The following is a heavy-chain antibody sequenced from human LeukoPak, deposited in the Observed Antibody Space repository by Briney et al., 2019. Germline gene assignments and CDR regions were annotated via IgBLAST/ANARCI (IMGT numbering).Heavy chain of an antibody. CDR3: ARGGIVGATIYYYYMDV. D-gene: IGHD1-26*01. CDR1: GYTFTSHY. J-gene: IGHJ6*03. CDR2: INPSGGST. Sequence: ASVKVSCKASGYTFTSHYMHWVRQAPGQGLEWMGIINPSGGSTSYAQKFQGRVTMTRDMSTSTVYMELSSLRSEDTAVYYCARGGIVGATIYYYYMDVWGKGTTVTVSS. V-gene: IGHV1-46*01.